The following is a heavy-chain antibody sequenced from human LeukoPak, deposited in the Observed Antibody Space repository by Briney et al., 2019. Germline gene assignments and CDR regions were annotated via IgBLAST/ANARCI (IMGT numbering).Heavy chain of an antibody. CDR3: ARDQISIAASGPYYFDY. CDR1: GITFSSSA. Sequence: GGSLRLSCATSGITFSSSAMDWVRQAPGKGLEWVSYISSSGSTIYYADSVKGRFTISRDNAKNSLYLQMNSLRAEDTAVYYCARDQISIAASGPYYFDYWGQGTLVTVSS. J-gene: IGHJ4*02. D-gene: IGHD6-13*01. CDR2: ISSSGSTI. V-gene: IGHV3-48*03.